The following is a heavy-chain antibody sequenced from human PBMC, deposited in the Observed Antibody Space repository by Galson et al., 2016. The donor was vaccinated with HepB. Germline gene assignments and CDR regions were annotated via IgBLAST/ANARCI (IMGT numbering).Heavy chain of an antibody. D-gene: IGHD6-19*01. CDR2: IWSDGSNR. J-gene: IGHJ5*02. CDR1: GFTFSRSG. Sequence: SLRLSCAVSGFTFSRSGMHWVRQAPGKGLEWVAVIWSDGSNRYYVDSVQGRFTISRDNSKNTLFLQTNSLRAEDTAVYFCARDPHASGWAAYYFDAWGQGTLVTVSS. CDR3: ARDPHASGWAAYYFDA. V-gene: IGHV3-33*01.